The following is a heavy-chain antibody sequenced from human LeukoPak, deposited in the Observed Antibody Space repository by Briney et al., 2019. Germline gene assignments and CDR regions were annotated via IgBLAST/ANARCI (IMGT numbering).Heavy chain of an antibody. Sequence: SGGSLRLSCAASGFTVNNNYMSWVRQAPGKGLEWVSLIYGGGNTYYADSVKGRFTISRDNSKNTLYLQMNSLRAEDTAVYFCARVYYGSLDYWGQGTLVTVSS. D-gene: IGHD3-10*01. J-gene: IGHJ4*02. V-gene: IGHV3-66*01. CDR2: IYGGGNT. CDR1: GFTVNNNY. CDR3: ARVYYGSLDY.